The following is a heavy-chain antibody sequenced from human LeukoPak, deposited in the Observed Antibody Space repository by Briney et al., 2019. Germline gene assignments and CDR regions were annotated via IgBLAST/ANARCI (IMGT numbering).Heavy chain of an antibody. CDR2: INHSGSA. V-gene: IGHV4-34*01. D-gene: IGHD1-26*01. J-gene: IGHJ4*02. CDR3: ARRPRNSGTYDGPPGLDY. CDR1: GGSFSGYY. Sequence: SETLSLTCAVYGGSFSGYYWSWIRQPPGKGLEWIGEINHSGSANYNPSLKSRVTISVDTSKNQFSLKLSSVTAADTSVYYCARRPRNSGTYDGPPGLDYWGQGALVTVSS.